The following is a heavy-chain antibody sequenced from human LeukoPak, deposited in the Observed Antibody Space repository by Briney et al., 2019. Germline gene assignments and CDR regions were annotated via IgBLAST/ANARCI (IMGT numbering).Heavy chain of an antibody. D-gene: IGHD3-3*01. J-gene: IGHJ4*02. CDR3: ARHFWSIPSRPVDY. Sequence: SETLSLTCTVSGGSISSSSHSWGWIRQPPGKGLEWIGSVYYSGSTYYNPSLKSRVTLSVGTSKNQFSLKLSSVTAADTAVYYCARHFWSIPSRPVDYWGQGTLVTVSS. CDR1: GGSISSSSHS. CDR2: VYYSGST. V-gene: IGHV4-39*01.